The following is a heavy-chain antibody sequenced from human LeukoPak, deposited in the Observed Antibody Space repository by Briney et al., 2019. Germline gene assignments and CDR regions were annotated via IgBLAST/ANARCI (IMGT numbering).Heavy chain of an antibody. CDR3: ARSLRDYYGSGSQTYYYYYMDV. CDR1: GYTFTGYY. V-gene: IGHV1-2*02. Sequence: ASVKVSCKASGYTFTGYYMHWVRQAPGQGLEWMGWINPNSGGTNYAQKFQGRVTMTRDTSISTAYMELSRLRSDDTAVYYCARSLRDYYGSGSQTYYYYYMDVWGKGTTVTVSS. J-gene: IGHJ6*03. CDR2: INPNSGGT. D-gene: IGHD3-10*01.